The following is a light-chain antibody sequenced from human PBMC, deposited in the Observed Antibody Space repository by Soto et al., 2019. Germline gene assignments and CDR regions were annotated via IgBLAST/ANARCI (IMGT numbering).Light chain of an antibody. CDR3: SSYTSSSTYV. CDR2: DVS. Sequence: QSALTQPASVSGSPGQSITISCTGTSSDVGGYNYVSWYQQHPGKAPKLMIYDVSNRPSGVSDRFSVSKSGNTVSLTISGLQAEDEADYYCSSYTSSSTYVFGTGTQLTV. CDR1: SSDVGGYNY. J-gene: IGLJ1*01. V-gene: IGLV2-14*01.